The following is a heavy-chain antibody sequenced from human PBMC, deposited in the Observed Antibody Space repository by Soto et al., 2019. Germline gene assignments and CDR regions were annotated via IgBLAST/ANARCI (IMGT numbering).Heavy chain of an antibody. J-gene: IGHJ5*01. Sequence: SETLSLTCTVSGGSISSSSYYWGWIRQPPGKGLEWIGSIYYSGSTYYNPSLKSRVTISVDTSKNQFSLKLSSVTAADTAVYYCASGNNYDFWSGYNWFDSWGQGTLVTVSS. V-gene: IGHV4-39*01. CDR1: GGSISSSSYY. D-gene: IGHD3-3*01. CDR2: IYYSGST. CDR3: ASGNNYDFWSGYNWFDS.